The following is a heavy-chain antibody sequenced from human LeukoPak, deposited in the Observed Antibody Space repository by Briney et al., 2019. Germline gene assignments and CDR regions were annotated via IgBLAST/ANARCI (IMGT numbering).Heavy chain of an antibody. Sequence: GGSLRLSCAASGFTFSSYSMNWVRQAPGKGLEWVSSISSSSSYIYYADSVKGRFTISRDNAKNSLYLQMNSLRAEDTAVYYCAKDHMVRGILDAFDIWGQGTMVTVSS. CDR3: AKDHMVRGILDAFDI. J-gene: IGHJ3*02. CDR2: ISSSSSYI. CDR1: GFTFSSYS. D-gene: IGHD3-10*01. V-gene: IGHV3-21*01.